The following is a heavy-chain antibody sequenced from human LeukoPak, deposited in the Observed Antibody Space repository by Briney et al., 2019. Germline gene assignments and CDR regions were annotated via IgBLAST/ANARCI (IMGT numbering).Heavy chain of an antibody. V-gene: IGHV1-2*02. CDR2: INPNSGGT. D-gene: IGHD2-2*02. J-gene: IGHJ5*02. Sequence: GASVKVSCKASGYTFTGYYMHWVRQAPGQGLEWMGWINPNSGGTNYAQKFQGRVTMTRDTSISTAYMELSRLRSDDTAVYYCARVPAAIGNWFDLWGQGTLVTVSS. CDR1: GYTFTGYY. CDR3: ARVPAAIGNWFDL.